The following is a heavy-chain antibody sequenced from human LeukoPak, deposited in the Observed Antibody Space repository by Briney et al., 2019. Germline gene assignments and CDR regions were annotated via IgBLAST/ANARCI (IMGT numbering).Heavy chain of an antibody. J-gene: IGHJ3*02. V-gene: IGHV3-7*01. Sequence: PGGSLRLSCAASGFTFSSYWMSWVREGQGMGLEWVANIKQDGSEKYYVDSVKGRFTISRDNAKNSLYLQMNSLRAEDTAVYYCARGFWLPLPDIWGQGTMVTVSS. CDR1: GFTFSSYW. CDR2: IKQDGSEK. D-gene: IGHD3-3*01. CDR3: ARGFWLPLPDI.